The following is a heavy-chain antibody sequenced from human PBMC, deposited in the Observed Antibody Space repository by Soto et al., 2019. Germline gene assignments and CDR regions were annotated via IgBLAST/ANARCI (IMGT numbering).Heavy chain of an antibody. CDR1: GFTFSSYG. CDR3: AKDVHKYGSGPIYGMDV. J-gene: IGHJ6*02. Sequence: QVQLVESGGGVVQPGRSLRLSCAASGFTFSSYGMHWVRQAPGKGLEWVAVISYDGSNKYYADSVKGRFTISRDNPKNTLYLQMNSLRAEDTAVYYCAKDVHKYGSGPIYGMDVWGQGTTVTVSS. D-gene: IGHD3-10*01. CDR2: ISYDGSNK. V-gene: IGHV3-30*18.